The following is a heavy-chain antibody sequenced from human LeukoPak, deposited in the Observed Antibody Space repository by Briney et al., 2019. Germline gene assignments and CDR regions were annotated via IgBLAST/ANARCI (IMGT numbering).Heavy chain of an antibody. CDR3: AKDGLEYSSSSSVFDY. Sequence: GGSLRLSCAASGFTFSSYGMHWVRQAPGKGLEWVAVISYDGSNKYYADSVKGRFTISRGNSKNTLYLQMNSLRAEDTAVYYCAKDGLEYSSSSSVFDYWGQGTLVTVSS. CDR2: ISYDGSNK. D-gene: IGHD6-6*01. V-gene: IGHV3-30*18. CDR1: GFTFSSYG. J-gene: IGHJ4*02.